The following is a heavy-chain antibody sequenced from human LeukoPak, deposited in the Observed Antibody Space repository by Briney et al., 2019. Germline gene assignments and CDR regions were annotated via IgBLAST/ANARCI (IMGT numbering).Heavy chain of an antibody. CDR2: IYYSGST. J-gene: IGHJ3*02. Sequence: SETLSLTCTVSGGSISSYYWSWIRQPPGKGLEWIGYIYYSGSTNYNPSLKSRVTISVDTSKNQFSLKLSSVTAADTAVYYCARVHDSSGYPDAFDIWGQGTMVTVSS. CDR3: ARVHDSSGYPDAFDI. CDR1: GGSISSYY. D-gene: IGHD3-22*01. V-gene: IGHV4-59*01.